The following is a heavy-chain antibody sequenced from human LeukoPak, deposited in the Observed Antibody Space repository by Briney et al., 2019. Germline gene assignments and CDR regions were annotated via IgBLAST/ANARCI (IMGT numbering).Heavy chain of an antibody. CDR1: GLTFSNSW. Sequence: GGSLRLSCEASGLTFSNSWMHWVRQAPGKGLVWVSRINNEGTTISYADSVKGRFTISRDNSKNTLYLQMNNLRAEDTAVYYCSKVHDYSNDDRINLDAFDIWGQGTMVTVSS. V-gene: IGHV3-74*01. CDR3: SKVHDYSNDDRINLDAFDI. CDR2: INNEGTTI. D-gene: IGHD4-11*01. J-gene: IGHJ3*02.